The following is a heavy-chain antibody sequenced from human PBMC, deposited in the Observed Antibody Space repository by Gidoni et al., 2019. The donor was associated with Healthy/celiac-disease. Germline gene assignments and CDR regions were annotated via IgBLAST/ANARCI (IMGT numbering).Heavy chain of an antibody. V-gene: IGHV3-30*18. J-gene: IGHJ3*02. D-gene: IGHD3-16*01. CDR1: GFTFSSYG. CDR2: ISYDGSNK. CDR3: AKATGGVGNAFDI. Sequence: QVQLVESGGGVVQPGRSLRLSCAASGFTFSSYGMHWVRQAPGKGLEWVAVISYDGSNKYYADSVKGRFTISRDNSKNTLYRQMNSLRAEDTAVYYCAKATGGVGNAFDIWGQGTMVTVSS.